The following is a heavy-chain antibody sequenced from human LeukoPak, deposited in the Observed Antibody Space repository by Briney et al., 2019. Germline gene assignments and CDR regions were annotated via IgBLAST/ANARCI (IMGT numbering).Heavy chain of an antibody. CDR1: GYSFTSYW. J-gene: IGHJ4*02. CDR3: ARDLGSGWQRNFDY. D-gene: IGHD6-19*01. CDR2: ISAYNGNT. Sequence: GESLKISCKGSGYSFTSYWISWVRQAPGQGLEWMGWISAYNGNTNYAQKLQGRVTMTTDTSTSTAYMELRSLKSDDTAMYYCARDLGSGWQRNFDYWGQGTLVTVSS. V-gene: IGHV1-18*04.